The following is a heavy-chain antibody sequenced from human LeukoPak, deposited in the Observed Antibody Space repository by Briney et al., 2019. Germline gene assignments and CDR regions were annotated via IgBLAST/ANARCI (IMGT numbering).Heavy chain of an antibody. J-gene: IGHJ2*01. D-gene: IGHD5-18*01. V-gene: IGHV4-4*09. Sequence: PSETLSLNCTVSGGSISGYSWGWFRQPPGKGLECIGYMFDRGSPNHHPSLQNRVTTSVDTSKNEFSLRLTSVTAADTAVYYCARRIQLWSYWHFDLWGRGTLVTVSS. CDR3: ARRIQLWSYWHFDL. CDR1: GGSISGYS. CDR2: MFDRGSP.